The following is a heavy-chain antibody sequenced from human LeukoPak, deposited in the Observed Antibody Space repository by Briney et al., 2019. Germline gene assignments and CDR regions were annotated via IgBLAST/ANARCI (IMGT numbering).Heavy chain of an antibody. V-gene: IGHV3-23*01. D-gene: IGHD3-3*01. Sequence: PGGSLRLSCAASGFTFSSYAMSWARQAPGKGLEWVSVISGSGGSTYYADSVKGRFTISRDNSKNTLYLQMNSLRAEDTAGYYCAKKMSGYYPFDYWGQGTLVTVSS. CDR3: AKKMSGYYPFDY. J-gene: IGHJ4*02. CDR2: ISGSGGST. CDR1: GFTFSSYA.